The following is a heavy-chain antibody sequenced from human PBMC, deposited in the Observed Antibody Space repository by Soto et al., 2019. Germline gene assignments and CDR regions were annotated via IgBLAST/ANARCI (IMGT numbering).Heavy chain of an antibody. Sequence: SETLSLTCTVSGVSLSRFYWSWIRQSPGKGLEYIGYVHYSGNSNYTPSLKNRVTMSVDTSKNQFSLHLSSVTAADTAIYYCARRRTGRYNWFDPWGQGTLVTVSS. V-gene: IGHV4-59*01. J-gene: IGHJ5*02. CDR3: ARRRTGRYNWFDP. CDR2: VHYSGNS. CDR1: GVSLSRFY. D-gene: IGHD3-10*01.